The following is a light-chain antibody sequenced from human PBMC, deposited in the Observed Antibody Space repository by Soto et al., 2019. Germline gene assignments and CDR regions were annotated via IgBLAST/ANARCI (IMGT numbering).Light chain of an antibody. J-gene: IGLJ1*01. CDR2: DDN. CDR1: SSNIGGNS. Sequence: VLTQPPSVSASPGQKVAISCSGSSSNIGGNSVSWYQQLPGTAPKLLIYDDNKRPSGIPDRFSGSKSGTSATLGITGFQTGDEADYYCGSWDSSLSAYVFGTGTKVTVL. CDR3: GSWDSSLSAYV. V-gene: IGLV1-51*01.